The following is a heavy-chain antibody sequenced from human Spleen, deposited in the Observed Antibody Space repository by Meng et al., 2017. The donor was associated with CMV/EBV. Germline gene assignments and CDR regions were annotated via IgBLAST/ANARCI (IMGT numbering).Heavy chain of an antibody. V-gene: IGHV3-15*01. J-gene: IGHJ4*02. CDR3: TTTGLQYHVFGDY. CDR2: IKSKSDDETT. CDR1: GIDFSDVW. Sequence: GIDFSDVWMNWVRQAPGKGLEWVGRIKSKSDDETTDYAAPVRGRFTISRDDSKNTLYLQMNSLKIEDTAIYYCTTTGLQYHVFGDYWGQGTLVTVSS. D-gene: IGHD4-11*01.